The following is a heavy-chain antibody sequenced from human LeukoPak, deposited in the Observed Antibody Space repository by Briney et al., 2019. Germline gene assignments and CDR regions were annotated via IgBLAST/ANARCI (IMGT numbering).Heavy chain of an antibody. J-gene: IGHJ4*02. D-gene: IGHD1-26*01. CDR1: GFTFTNSA. CDR3: ITDKPYRGLRTFDY. Sequence: GGSLRLSCAASGFTFTNSAMTWVRQAPGKGLEWVGRMKSIVDGGTTDYAATVKGRFTISRDDSKTTLYLQMHSLKTEGTAVYYCITDKPYRGLRTFDYWGQGTLVTVSS. V-gene: IGHV3-15*01. CDR2: MKSIVDGGTT.